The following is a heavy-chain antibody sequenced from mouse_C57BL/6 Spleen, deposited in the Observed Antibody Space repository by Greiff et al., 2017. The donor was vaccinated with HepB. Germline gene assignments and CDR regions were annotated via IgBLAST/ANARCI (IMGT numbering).Heavy chain of an antibody. Sequence: ESGPGLVKPSQSLSLTCSVTGYSITSGYYWNWIRQFPGNKLEWMGYISYDGSNNYNPSLKNRISITRDTSKNQFFLKLNSVTTEDTATYYCARDGNYLYWYFDVWGTGTTVTVSS. V-gene: IGHV3-6*01. CDR3: ARDGNYLYWYFDV. CDR2: ISYDGSN. CDR1: GYSITSGYY. J-gene: IGHJ1*03. D-gene: IGHD2-1*01.